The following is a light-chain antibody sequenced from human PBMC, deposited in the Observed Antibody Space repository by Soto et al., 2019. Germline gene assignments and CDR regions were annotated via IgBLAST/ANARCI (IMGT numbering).Light chain of an antibody. V-gene: IGLV1-44*01. CDR3: AAWDDSLNVV. J-gene: IGLJ2*01. CDR1: SSNIGSNT. CDR2: SNN. Sequence: QSALTQPPSASGTPGQRVTISCSGSSSNIGSNTVNWYQQLPGTAPKLLIYSNNQRPSGVPDRFSGSKSGTSASLAISGLQSEDGADYYCAAWDDSLNVVFGGGTKLTVL.